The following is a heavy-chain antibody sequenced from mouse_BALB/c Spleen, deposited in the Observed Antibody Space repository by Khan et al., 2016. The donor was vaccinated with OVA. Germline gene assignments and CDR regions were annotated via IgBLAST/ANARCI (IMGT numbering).Heavy chain of an antibody. V-gene: IGHV5-9-3*01. CDR1: GFTFSSYA. Sequence: EVELVESGGGLVKPGGSLKLSCSASGFTFSSYAMSWVRQTPEKRLELVATISSGGHYTFYPDSVKGRFTISRDNARNTLYLQMSSLRSEDTAMYYWARSLVDYYAMDYWGQGTSVTVSS. D-gene: IGHD2-2*01. J-gene: IGHJ4*01. CDR2: ISSGGHYT. CDR3: ARSLVDYYAMDY.